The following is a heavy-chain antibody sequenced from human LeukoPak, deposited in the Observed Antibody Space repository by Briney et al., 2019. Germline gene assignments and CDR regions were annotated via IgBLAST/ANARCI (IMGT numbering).Heavy chain of an antibody. Sequence: SETLSLTCTVSGGSISSYYWSWIWQPPGKGLEWIGYIYYSGSTNYNPSLKSRVTISVDTSKNQFSLKLSSVTAADTAVYYCARLSDSSSGYDAFDIWGQGTMVTVSS. CDR3: ARLSDSSSGYDAFDI. D-gene: IGHD6-13*01. J-gene: IGHJ3*02. CDR2: IYYSGST. CDR1: GGSISSYY. V-gene: IGHV4-59*01.